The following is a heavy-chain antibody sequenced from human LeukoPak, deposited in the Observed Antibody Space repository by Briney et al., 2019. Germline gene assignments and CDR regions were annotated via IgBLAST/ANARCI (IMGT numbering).Heavy chain of an antibody. V-gene: IGHV3-30*18. CDR2: ISYDGSNK. Sequence: GGSLRLSCAASGFTFSRYGMHWVRQAPGKGLEWVAVISYDGSNKYYADSVKGRFTISRDNSKNTLYLQMNSLRAEDTAVYYCAKDGDSSGWYYFDYWGQGTLVTVSS. D-gene: IGHD6-19*01. J-gene: IGHJ4*02. CDR3: AKDGDSSGWYYFDY. CDR1: GFTFSRYG.